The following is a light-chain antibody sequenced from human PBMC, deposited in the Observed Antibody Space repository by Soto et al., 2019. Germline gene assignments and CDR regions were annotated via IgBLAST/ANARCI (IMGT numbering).Light chain of an antibody. CDR2: GAF. CDR1: QSISSN. V-gene: IGKV3-11*01. J-gene: IGKJ5*01. Sequence: TQSPSSLSASVGDRVTITCRASQSISSNLAWYQQKPGQAPRLVIYGAFNRATGIPARFSGSGSGTDFTLTISSLEPEDFAVYYCQQRNIWPPVTFGQGTRLEIK. CDR3: QQRNIWPPVT.